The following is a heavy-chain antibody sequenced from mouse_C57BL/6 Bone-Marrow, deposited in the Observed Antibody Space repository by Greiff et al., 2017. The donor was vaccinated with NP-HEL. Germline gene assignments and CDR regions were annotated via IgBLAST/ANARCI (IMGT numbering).Heavy chain of an antibody. V-gene: IGHV14-4*01. D-gene: IGHD2-10*02. CDR3: TTPTPYGAWFAY. CDR1: GFNIKDDY. J-gene: IGHJ3*01. Sequence: EVKLMESGAELVRPGASVKLSCTASGFNIKDDYMHWVKQRPEQGLEWIGWIDPENGDTEYASKFQGKATITADTSSNTAYLQLSSLTSEDTAVYYCTTPTPYGAWFAYWGQGTLVTVSA. CDR2: IDPENGDT.